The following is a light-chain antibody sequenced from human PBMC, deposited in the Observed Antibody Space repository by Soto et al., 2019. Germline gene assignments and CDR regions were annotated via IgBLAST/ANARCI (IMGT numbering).Light chain of an antibody. V-gene: IGKV1-5*01. J-gene: IGKJ1*01. CDR2: DAS. Sequence: DIQMTQSPSTLSASVGDRVTITCRASQSISTWLAWYQQKPGKAPKLLIHDASSLESGVPSRFSGSVSGTEFTLTISSLQPDDFATYYCQQYKSYSTFGQGTKVDIK. CDR3: QQYKSYST. CDR1: QSISTW.